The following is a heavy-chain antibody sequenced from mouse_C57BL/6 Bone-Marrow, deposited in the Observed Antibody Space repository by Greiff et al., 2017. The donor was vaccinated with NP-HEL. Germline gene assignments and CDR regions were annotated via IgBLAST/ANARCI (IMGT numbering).Heavy chain of an antibody. V-gene: IGHV2-2*01. D-gene: IGHD1-1*01. J-gene: IGHJ1*03. Sequence: VKLMESGPGLVQPSQSLSITCTVSGFSLTSYGVHWVRQSPGKGLEWLGVIWSGGSTDYNAAFISRLSISKDNSKSQVFFKMNSLQADDTAIYYCARGSYYYGSSYDWYFDVWGTGTTVTVSS. CDR3: ARGSYYYGSSYDWYFDV. CDR1: GFSLTSYG. CDR2: IWSGGST.